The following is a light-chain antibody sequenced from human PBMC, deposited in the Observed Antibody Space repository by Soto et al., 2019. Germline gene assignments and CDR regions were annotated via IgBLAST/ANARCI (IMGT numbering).Light chain of an antibody. CDR2: DAS. Sequence: DIQMTQSPSTLSASVGDRVTITCRASQSISSWLAWYQQKPGKAPKLLIYDASSLESGVPSRFSGSGSGTEFTLTISSLQPDDSATYYCQQYNSYSRTFGQGTKVDIK. CDR1: QSISSW. J-gene: IGKJ1*01. CDR3: QQYNSYSRT. V-gene: IGKV1-5*01.